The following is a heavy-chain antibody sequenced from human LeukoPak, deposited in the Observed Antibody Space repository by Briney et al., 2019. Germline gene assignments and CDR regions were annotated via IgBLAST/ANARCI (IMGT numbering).Heavy chain of an antibody. J-gene: IGHJ6*02. Sequence: QPGGSLRLSCAASGFTFSSYSMNWVRQAPGKGLEWVSYISSSSTIYYADSVKGRFTISRDNAKNSLYLQMNSLRDEDTAVYYCARDNTWGYDSSGYYWNYYYYYGMDVWGQGTTVTVSS. D-gene: IGHD3-22*01. CDR1: GFTFSSYS. CDR2: ISSSSTI. V-gene: IGHV3-48*02. CDR3: ARDNTWGYDSSGYYWNYYYYYGMDV.